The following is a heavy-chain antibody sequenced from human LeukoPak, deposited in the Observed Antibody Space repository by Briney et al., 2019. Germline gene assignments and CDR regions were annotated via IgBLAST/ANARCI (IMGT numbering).Heavy chain of an antibody. D-gene: IGHD3-16*01. CDR3: AGGRQLGRFDY. CDR2: INPHGGST. CDR1: GYTFSTYY. V-gene: IGHV1-46*01. J-gene: IGHJ4*02. Sequence: ASVKVSCKTSGYTFSTYYVHWVRLAPGQGLDWMGIINPHGGSTSYPQKFQGRVTMTSDTSTGTVYMDLNSLTPEDTAVYYCAGGRQLGRFDYWGQGTLVTVSS.